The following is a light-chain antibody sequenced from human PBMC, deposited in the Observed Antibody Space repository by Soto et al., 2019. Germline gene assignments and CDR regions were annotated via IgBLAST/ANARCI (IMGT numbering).Light chain of an antibody. Sequence: TEIAQSPSYLSASVGDRVTITCRASQIISTYLNWYQQRAGLAPRLLIYAASSLQSGVPPRFSGSGSGTDFTLTISSLQPEDFANYFCQQTYSAPPTSGQGTKVDI. CDR1: QIISTY. J-gene: IGKJ1*01. V-gene: IGKV1-39*01. CDR3: QQTYSAPPT. CDR2: AAS.